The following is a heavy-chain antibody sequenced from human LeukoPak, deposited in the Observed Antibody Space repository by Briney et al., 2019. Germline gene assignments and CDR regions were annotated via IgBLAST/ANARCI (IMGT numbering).Heavy chain of an antibody. CDR2: IRSKAYGGTT. D-gene: IGHD5-12*01. J-gene: IGHJ3*02. V-gene: IGHV3-49*03. CDR1: GFTFGDYA. CDR3: TRDWYSGYRLVFWPAFDI. Sequence: GGSLRLSCTASGFTFGDYAMSWFRQAPGKGLERVGFIRSKAYGGTTEYAASVKGRFTISRDDSKSIAYLQMNSLKTEDTAVYYCTRDWYSGYRLVFWPAFDIWGQGTMVTVSS.